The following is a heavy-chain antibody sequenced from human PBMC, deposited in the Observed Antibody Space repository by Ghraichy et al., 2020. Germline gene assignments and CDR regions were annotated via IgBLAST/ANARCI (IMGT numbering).Heavy chain of an antibody. CDR1: GYSFSNYW. D-gene: IGHD1-1*01. J-gene: IGHJ4*02. V-gene: IGHV5-51*01. CDR2: IHPGDSDP. CDR3: ARPGTTLGAY. Sequence: GESLNISCKGSGYSFSNYWIGWVRQMPGKGLEWMGTIHPGDSDPRYSPSFQGQVTISADKSINTAFLQWSSLKASDTAMYYCARPGTTLGAYWGQGTLVTGSS.